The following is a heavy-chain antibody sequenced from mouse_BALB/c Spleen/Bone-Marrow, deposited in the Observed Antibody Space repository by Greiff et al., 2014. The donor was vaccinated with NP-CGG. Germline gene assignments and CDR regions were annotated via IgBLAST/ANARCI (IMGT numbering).Heavy chain of an antibody. CDR3: ASYYYGSSYGFAY. Sequence: EVQLQQSGAELVKPGASVKLSCTASGFNIKDTYMHWVKQRPEQGLEWIGRIDPANGNTKYDPKFQGKATITADTSSNTAYLRLSSLTFEDTAVYYCASYYYGSSYGFAYWGQGTLVTVSA. CDR2: IDPANGNT. J-gene: IGHJ3*01. D-gene: IGHD1-1*01. V-gene: IGHV14-3*02. CDR1: GFNIKDTY.